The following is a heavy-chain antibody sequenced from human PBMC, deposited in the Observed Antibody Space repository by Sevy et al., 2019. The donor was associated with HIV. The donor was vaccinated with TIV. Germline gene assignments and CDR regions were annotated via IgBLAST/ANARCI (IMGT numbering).Heavy chain of an antibody. J-gene: IGHJ4*02. CDR3: AKNGELGAPYYDSSGYFNYFDY. V-gene: IGHV3-9*01. D-gene: IGHD3-22*01. CDR2: ISWNSGSI. CDR1: GFTFDDYA. Sequence: GGSLRLSCAASGFTFDDYAMHWVRQAPGKGLEWVSGISWNSGSIGYADSVKGRFTISRDNAKNSLYRQMNSLRAEDTALYYCAKNGELGAPYYDSSGYFNYFDYWGQGTLVTVSS.